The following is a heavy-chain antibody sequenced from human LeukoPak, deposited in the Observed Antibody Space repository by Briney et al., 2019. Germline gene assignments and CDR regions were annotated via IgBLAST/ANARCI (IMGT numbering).Heavy chain of an antibody. V-gene: IGHV4-59*01. J-gene: IGHJ4*02. CDR1: GGSISSYY. CDR3: ARSYSNYHLSPLDY. CDR2: IYYSGST. D-gene: IGHD4-11*01. Sequence: PSETLSLTCTVSGGSISSYYWSWIRQPPGKGLEWIGYIYYSGSTNYNPSLKSRVTISIDTSENQFSLKLSSVTAADTAVYYCARSYSNYHLSPLDYWGQGARVTV.